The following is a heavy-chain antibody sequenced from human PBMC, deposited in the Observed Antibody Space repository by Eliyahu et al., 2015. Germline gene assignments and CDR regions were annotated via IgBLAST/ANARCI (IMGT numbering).Heavy chain of an antibody. J-gene: IGHJ4*02. V-gene: IGHV3-53*02. CDR3: ARVRCSGGSCFVDY. CDR2: IYSGGST. CDR1: GFTVSSNY. D-gene: IGHD2-15*01. Sequence: EVQLVETGGGLIQPGGSLRLSCXASGFTVSSNYMSWVRQAPGKGLEWVSVIYSGGSTYYADSVKGRFTISRDNSKNTLYLQMNSLRAEDTAVYYCARVRCSGGSCFVDYWGQGTLVTVSS.